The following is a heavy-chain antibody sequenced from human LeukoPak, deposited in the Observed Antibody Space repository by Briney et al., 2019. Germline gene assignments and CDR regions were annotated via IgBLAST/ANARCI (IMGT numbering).Heavy chain of an antibody. CDR3: ATLYTSGWFVDY. CDR1: GASVSSGGHY. D-gene: IGHD6-19*01. V-gene: IGHV4-31*03. CDR2: INYNWKT. Sequence: PSETLSLTCTVSGASVSSGGHYWTWIRQHPGKGLEWIGYINYNWKTYYNPSLKSRVAISLDASKNQFSLNLSSVTAADTAIYYCATLYTSGWFVDYWGQGILVTVSS. J-gene: IGHJ4*02.